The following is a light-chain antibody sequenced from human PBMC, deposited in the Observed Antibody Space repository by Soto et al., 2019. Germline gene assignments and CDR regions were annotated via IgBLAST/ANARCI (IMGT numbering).Light chain of an antibody. CDR2: AAS. CDR1: QDIRNE. V-gene: IGKV1-6*01. J-gene: IGKJ1*01. Sequence: AIQMTQSPSSLSASIGDRVTITCRASQDIRNELGWYQQKPGKAPKVLISAASSLEDGVPSRFSGSGSGTDFTLTISSLRPEDFANYFCLQDYNYPRTFGQGTKVQIK. CDR3: LQDYNYPRT.